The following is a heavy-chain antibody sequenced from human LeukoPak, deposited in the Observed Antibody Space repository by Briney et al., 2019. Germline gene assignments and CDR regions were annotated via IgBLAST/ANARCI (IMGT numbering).Heavy chain of an antibody. CDR2: INHSGST. CDR1: GGSFSGYY. D-gene: IGHD3-3*01. Sequence: TSETLSLTCAVYGGSFSGYYWSWIRQPPRKGLEWIGEINHSGSTNYNPSLKSRVTISVDTSKNQFSLKLSSVTAADTAVYYCARESFPIFGVPSGPPYGMDVWGQGTTVTVSS. J-gene: IGHJ6*02. CDR3: ARESFPIFGVPSGPPYGMDV. V-gene: IGHV4-34*01.